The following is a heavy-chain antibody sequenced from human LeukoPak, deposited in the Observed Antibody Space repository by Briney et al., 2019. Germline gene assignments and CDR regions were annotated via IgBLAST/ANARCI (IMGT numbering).Heavy chain of an antibody. D-gene: IGHD6-13*01. J-gene: IGHJ3*02. V-gene: IGHV4-31*02. Sequence: IGYIYYSGSTYYNPSLKSRVTISVDTSKNQFSLKLSSVTAADTAVYYCAREAAAAGTGAFDIWGQGTMVTVSS. CDR2: IYYSGST. CDR3: AREAAAAGTGAFDI.